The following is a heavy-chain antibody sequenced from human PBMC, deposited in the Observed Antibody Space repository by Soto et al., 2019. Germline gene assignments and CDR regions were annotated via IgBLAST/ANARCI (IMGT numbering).Heavy chain of an antibody. CDR3: AGDRGYEKGDNWFDP. V-gene: IGHV1-69*01. CDR1: GGTFSSYA. J-gene: IGHJ5*02. D-gene: IGHD5-12*01. Sequence: QVQLVQSGAEVKKPGSSVKVSCKASGGTFSSYAISWVRQAPGQGLEWLGGIIPIFGTANYAQKFQGRVTITADDSTSTAYMELSSLRCEDTAVYYCAGDRGYEKGDNWFDPWGQGTLVTVSS. CDR2: IIPIFGTA.